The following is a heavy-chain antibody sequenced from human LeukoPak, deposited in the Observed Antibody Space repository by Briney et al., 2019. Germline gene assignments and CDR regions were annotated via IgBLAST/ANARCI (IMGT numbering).Heavy chain of an antibody. J-gene: IGHJ3*02. CDR1: GFTFSSYD. V-gene: IGHV3-13*01. CDR3: ARNGGSGYYRDAFDI. CDR2: IGTAGDT. Sequence: GGSLRLSCAASGFTFSSYDMHWVHQATGKGLEWVSAIGTAGDTYYPGSVKGRFTISRENAKNSLYLQMNSLRAGDTAVYYCARNGGSGYYRDAFDIWGQGTMVTVSS. D-gene: IGHD3-3*01.